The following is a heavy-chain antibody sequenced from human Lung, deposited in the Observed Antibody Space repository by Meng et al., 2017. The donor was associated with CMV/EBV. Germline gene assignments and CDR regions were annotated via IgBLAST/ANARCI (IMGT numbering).Heavy chain of an antibody. CDR2: INHSGST. Sequence: SQTLSLTXAVYGGSFGGYYWSWIRQPPGKGLEWIGEINHSGSTNYNPSLKSRVTISVDTSKNQFSLKLSSVTAADTAVYYCARGAWNYVGVFDYWGQGTLVTVSS. V-gene: IGHV4-34*01. CDR3: ARGAWNYVGVFDY. J-gene: IGHJ4*02. D-gene: IGHD1-7*01. CDR1: GGSFGGYY.